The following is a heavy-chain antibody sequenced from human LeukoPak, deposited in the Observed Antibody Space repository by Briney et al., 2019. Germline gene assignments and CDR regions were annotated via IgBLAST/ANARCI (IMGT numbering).Heavy chain of an antibody. D-gene: IGHD3-10*01. CDR3: AKDIVKGSASGTFDH. CDR1: GFTFDEYG. CDR2: ISWNGGDL. Sequence: GGTLRLFCAASGFTFDEYGMHWVRQPRGKGLEGVASISWNGGDLGYGEPEEGRFTISRDNARNSLSLQMNSLRVEDTALYFCAKDIVKGSASGTFDHWGQGTLVTVSS. J-gene: IGHJ4*02. V-gene: IGHV3-9*01.